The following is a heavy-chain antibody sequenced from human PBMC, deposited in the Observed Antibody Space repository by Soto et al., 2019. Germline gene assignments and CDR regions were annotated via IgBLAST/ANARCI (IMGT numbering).Heavy chain of an antibody. D-gene: IGHD6-13*01. J-gene: IGHJ5*02. V-gene: IGHV1-8*01. CDR1: GYTFTSYD. Sequence: ASVKVSCKASGYTFTSYDINWVRQATGQGLEWMGWMNPNSGNTGYAQKFQGRVTMTRNTSISTAYMELSSLRSEDTAVYYCARGVAAAVYNWFDPWGQGTLVTVSS. CDR2: MNPNSGNT. CDR3: ARGVAAAVYNWFDP.